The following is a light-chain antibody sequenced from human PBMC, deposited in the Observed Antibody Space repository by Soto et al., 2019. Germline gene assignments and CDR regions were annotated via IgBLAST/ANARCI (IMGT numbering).Light chain of an antibody. CDR3: QRFGSSPRA. Sequence: IALTRSPGTLSLSPGERATLSCRASQTVSSNYLAWYQQRPGQAPRLLIYDASTRATGTPDRFSGSGSGTDFTLTINRLEPEDFAVYYCQRFGSSPRAFGQGTKVDIK. V-gene: IGKV3-20*01. J-gene: IGKJ1*01. CDR1: QTVSSNY. CDR2: DAS.